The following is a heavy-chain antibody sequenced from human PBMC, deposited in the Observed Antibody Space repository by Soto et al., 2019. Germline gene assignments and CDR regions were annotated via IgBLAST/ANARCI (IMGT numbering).Heavy chain of an antibody. CDR3: AKDSRRLYCSSTSCYNWFDP. CDR2: ISGSGGST. V-gene: IGHV3-23*01. Sequence: GGSLRLSCAASGFTFSSYAMSWVRQAPGKGLEWVSAISGSGGSTYYADSVKGRFTISRDNSKNTLYLQMNSLRAEDTAVYYCAKDSRRLYCSSTSCYNWFDPWGQGTLVTVSS. D-gene: IGHD2-2*01. J-gene: IGHJ5*02. CDR1: GFTFSSYA.